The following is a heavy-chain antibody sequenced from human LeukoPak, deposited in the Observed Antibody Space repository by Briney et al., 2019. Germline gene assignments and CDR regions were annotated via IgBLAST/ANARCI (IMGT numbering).Heavy chain of an antibody. CDR1: GGSISSGDYY. CDR3: AKTVWSRLAAGLDS. CDR2: IYYSGST. J-gene: IGHJ4*02. Sequence: PSQTLSLTCTVSGGSISSGDYYWSWIRQPPGKGLEWIGYIYYSGSTYYNPSLKSRVTISVDTSKNQFSLKVNSVTATDTAVYYCAKTVWSRLAAGLDSWGQGTLVTVSS. V-gene: IGHV4-30-4*08. D-gene: IGHD2-21*02.